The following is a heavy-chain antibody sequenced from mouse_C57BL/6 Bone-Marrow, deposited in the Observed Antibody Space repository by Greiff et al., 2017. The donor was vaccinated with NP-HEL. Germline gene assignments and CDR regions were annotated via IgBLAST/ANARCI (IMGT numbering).Heavy chain of an antibody. CDR3: ATGRTALDY. Sequence: VQLQQPGAELVMPGASVKLSCKASGYTFTSYWMHWVKQRPGQGLEWIGEIDPSDSYTNYNQKFKGKSTLTVDKSSSTAYMQLSSLTSEDSAVYYCATGRTALDYWGQGTTLTVSS. CDR1: GYTFTSYW. D-gene: IGHD1-2*01. J-gene: IGHJ2*01. V-gene: IGHV1-69*01. CDR2: IDPSDSYT.